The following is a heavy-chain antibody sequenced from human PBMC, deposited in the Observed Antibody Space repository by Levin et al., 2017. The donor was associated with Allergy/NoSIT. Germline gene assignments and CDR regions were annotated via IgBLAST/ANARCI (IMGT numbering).Heavy chain of an antibody. D-gene: IGHD3-3*01. Sequence: GGSLRLSCAASGFTFSSYWMHWVRQAPGKGLVWVSRINSDGSSTSYADSVKGRFTISRDNAKNTLYLQMNSLRAEDTAVYYCARDFDYWSGYYALYYFDYWGQGTLVTVSS. CDR1: GFTFSSYW. CDR2: INSDGSST. V-gene: IGHV3-74*01. J-gene: IGHJ4*02. CDR3: ARDFDYWSGYYALYYFDY.